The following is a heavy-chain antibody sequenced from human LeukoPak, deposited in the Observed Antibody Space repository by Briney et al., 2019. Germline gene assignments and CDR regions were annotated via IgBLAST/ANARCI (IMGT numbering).Heavy chain of an antibody. CDR1: RFTFSSYG. CDR2: ISYDGSNK. CDR3: ARGPHSGSGSLWGEFFFYYGVDV. D-gene: IGHD3-10*01. J-gene: IGHJ6*02. V-gene: IGHV3-30*03. Sequence: PGGSLRLSCAASRFTFSSYGMYWVRQAPGKGLEWVSLISYDGSNKYYADSVKGRFTISRDNSKNTLHLQMNSLRPEDTAVYYCARGPHSGSGSLWGEFFFYYGVDVWGQGTMVTVSS.